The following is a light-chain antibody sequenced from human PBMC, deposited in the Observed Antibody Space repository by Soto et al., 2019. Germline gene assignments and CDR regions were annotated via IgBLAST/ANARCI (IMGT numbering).Light chain of an antibody. CDR3: QQYGSSSFT. CDR1: QSVSSSY. Sequence: EMVLTQFPGTLSLSSGERATLSCRASQSVSSSYLAWYQQKPGQAPRLLVYATSSRATGIPDRFSGSGSGTDFTLTISRLEPEDFAVYYCQQYGSSSFTFGQGTKLEI. CDR2: ATS. J-gene: IGKJ2*01. V-gene: IGKV3-20*01.